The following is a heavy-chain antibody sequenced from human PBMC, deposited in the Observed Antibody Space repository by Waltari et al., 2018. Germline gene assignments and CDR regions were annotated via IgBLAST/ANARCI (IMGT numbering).Heavy chain of an antibody. V-gene: IGHV4-59*01. J-gene: IGHJ4*02. CDR2: IYYSGST. D-gene: IGHD5-12*01. CDR3: ARDGYREGYFDY. Sequence: QVQLQESGPGLVKPSETLSLTCTVSGGSISRYYWSWIRQPPGKGLEWIGYIYYSGSTNYNPSLKSRVTISVDTSKNQFSLKLSSVTAADTAVYYCARDGYREGYFDYWGQGTLVTVSS. CDR1: GGSISRYY.